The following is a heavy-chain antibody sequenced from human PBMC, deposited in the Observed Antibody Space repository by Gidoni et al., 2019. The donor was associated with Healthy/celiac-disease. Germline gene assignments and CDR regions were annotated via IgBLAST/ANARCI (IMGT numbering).Heavy chain of an antibody. CDR2: IGTAGDT. Sequence: EVQLVESGGGLVQPGGSLRLSCAASGFTFSSYDMHWVRQATGKGLEWVSAIGTAGDTYYPGYVKGRFTISRENAKNSLYLQMNSLRAGDTAVYYCARADGDYSGFDYWGQGTLVTVSS. D-gene: IGHD4-17*01. J-gene: IGHJ4*02. CDR3: ARADGDYSGFDY. V-gene: IGHV3-13*01. CDR1: GFTFSSYD.